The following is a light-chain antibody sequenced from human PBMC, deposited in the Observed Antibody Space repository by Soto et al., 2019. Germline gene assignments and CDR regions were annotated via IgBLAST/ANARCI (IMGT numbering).Light chain of an antibody. CDR2: EVS. J-gene: IGLJ2*01. V-gene: IGLV2-14*01. Sequence: QSALTQPASVSGSPGQSITISCTGPSSDVGGYNYVSWYQQHPGKAPKLMIYEVSNRPSEVSNRLSGSKSGNTASLTISGLQAEDEGNYYCTSYTSVSTLVVFGGGTKHTVL. CDR3: TSYTSVSTLVV. CDR1: SSDVGGYNY.